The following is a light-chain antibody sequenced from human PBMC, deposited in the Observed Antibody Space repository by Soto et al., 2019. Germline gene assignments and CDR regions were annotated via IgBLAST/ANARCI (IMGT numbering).Light chain of an antibody. CDR1: RSDVGGYDY. V-gene: IGLV2-14*01. J-gene: IGLJ1*01. CDR2: EVN. CDR3: NAFTDSNTLI. Sequence: QSALTQPASLCGSPGQSVTISCTRTRSDVGGYDYVSGYQQHPGTAPKLILYEVNNRPSGVANRYSGSKSGKTASLLISGLHTQDFAKYDCNAFTDSNTLIFGTGTKLTVL.